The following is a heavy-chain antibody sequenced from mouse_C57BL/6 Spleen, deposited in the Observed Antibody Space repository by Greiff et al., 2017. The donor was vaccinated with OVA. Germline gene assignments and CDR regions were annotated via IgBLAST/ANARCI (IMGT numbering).Heavy chain of an antibody. CDR3: ARNGGTTVVDAMDY. CDR2: IYPGSGST. Sequence: QVQLQQPGAELVKPGASVKMSCKASGYTFTSYWITWVKQRPGQGLEWIGDIYPGSGSTNYNEKFKSKATLTVDTSSSTAYMQLSSLTSEDSAVYYCARNGGTTVVDAMDYWGQGTSVTVSA. J-gene: IGHJ4*01. V-gene: IGHV1-55*01. CDR1: GYTFTSYW. D-gene: IGHD1-1*01.